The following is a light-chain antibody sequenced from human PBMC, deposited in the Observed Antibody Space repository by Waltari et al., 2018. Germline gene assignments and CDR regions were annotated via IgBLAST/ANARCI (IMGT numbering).Light chain of an antibody. Sequence: QSALTQPASVSGSPGQSITLSCTGAFSDVGAYNSVSWYRQLPGQAPKLLIYDVSHRPSGVSDRLSGSKSGNTASLTISGLQPEDEADYFCSSYTTRGTWVFGGGTKLTVL. CDR3: SSYTTRGTWV. V-gene: IGLV2-14*03. CDR1: FSDVGAYNS. CDR2: DVS. J-gene: IGLJ3*02.